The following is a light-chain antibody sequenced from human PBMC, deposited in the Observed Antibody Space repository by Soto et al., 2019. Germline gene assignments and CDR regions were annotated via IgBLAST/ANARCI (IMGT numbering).Light chain of an antibody. Sequence: DIQMTQSPSTLSASVGDRVTVTCRASQSISRWLAWYQQKPGKAPKVLIYDASSLESGVPSRFSGSGSGTEFTLTISSLQPEDFATYFCQQLNIFPPLFTFGPGTKVDIK. CDR2: DAS. V-gene: IGKV1-5*01. J-gene: IGKJ3*01. CDR3: QQLNIFPPLFT. CDR1: QSISRW.